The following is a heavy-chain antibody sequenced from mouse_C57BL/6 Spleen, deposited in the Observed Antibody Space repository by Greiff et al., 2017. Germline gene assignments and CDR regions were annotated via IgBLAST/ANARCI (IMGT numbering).Heavy chain of an antibody. V-gene: IGHV1-50*01. Sequence: QVQLQQPGAELVKPGASVKLSCKASGYTFTSYWMQWVKQRPGQGLEWIGEIDPSVSYTNYNQKFKGKATLTVDTSSSTAYMQLSSLTSEDSAVYYCARGYYYGSSHGGYFDVWGTGTTVTVSS. CDR2: IDPSVSYT. CDR3: ARGYYYGSSHGGYFDV. D-gene: IGHD1-1*01. CDR1: GYTFTSYW. J-gene: IGHJ1*03.